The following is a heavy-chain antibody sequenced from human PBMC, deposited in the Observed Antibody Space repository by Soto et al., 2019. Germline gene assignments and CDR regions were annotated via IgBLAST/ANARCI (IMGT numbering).Heavy chain of an antibody. CDR3: ARGVDYGAFEGGWFDP. CDR2: ISTYNGNA. D-gene: IGHD4-17*01. V-gene: IGHV1-18*01. CDR1: GYTFNSHG. Sequence: ASVKVSCKASGYTFNSHGINWVQQAPGQGLEWMGFISTYNGNAGYAQKLQGRVTMTTDTSTSTAYLELRSLRSDDTAVYYCARGVDYGAFEGGWFDPWGQGTLVTVSS. J-gene: IGHJ5*02.